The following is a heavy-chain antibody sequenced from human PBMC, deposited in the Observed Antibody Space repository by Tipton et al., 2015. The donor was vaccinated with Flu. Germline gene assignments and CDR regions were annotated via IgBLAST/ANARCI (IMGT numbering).Heavy chain of an antibody. Sequence: TLSLTCSVSGYSISGGYYWGWVRRPPGKGLEWIGTIYHSGSTYYNPSLKSRLTISVDTSKNQFSLKLSSVTAADTAVYYCARHTGDSVRGVIDYWGQGTLVTVSS. CDR3: ARHTGDSVRGVIDY. CDR2: IYHSGST. CDR1: GYSISGGYY. J-gene: IGHJ4*02. D-gene: IGHD3-10*02. V-gene: IGHV4-38-2*01.